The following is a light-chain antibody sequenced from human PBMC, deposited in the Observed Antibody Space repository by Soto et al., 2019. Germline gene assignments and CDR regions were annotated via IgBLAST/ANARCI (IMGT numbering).Light chain of an antibody. CDR3: QKYRCVPD. CDR1: QGIRNY. CDR2: AAS. J-gene: IGKJ3*01. Sequence: DIQMTQSPTSLSASVGDRVTITCRASQGIRNYVAWYQQIPGKAPKLLIYAASTLQSGVPSRFSGSGSGTDFTITINGLQPEDVATYSCQKYRCVPDFGPGTKVEIK. V-gene: IGKV1-27*01.